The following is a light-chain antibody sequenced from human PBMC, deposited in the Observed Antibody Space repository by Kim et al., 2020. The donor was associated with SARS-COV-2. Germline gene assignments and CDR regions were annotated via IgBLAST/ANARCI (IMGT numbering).Light chain of an antibody. J-gene: IGKJ2*01. CDR2: GAS. Sequence: SGAPGERAHVLGRASQSVSTNGAWYQQKPGQAPRLLIFGASPRATGVPARFSGSGSGTDFTLTIGGLQSEDFAVYFCQQYNRWPYTFGQGTKLEI. V-gene: IGKV3-15*01. CDR3: QQYNRWPYT. CDR1: QSVSTN.